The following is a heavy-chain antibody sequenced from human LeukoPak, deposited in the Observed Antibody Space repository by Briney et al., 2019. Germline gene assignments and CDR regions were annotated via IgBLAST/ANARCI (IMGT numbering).Heavy chain of an antibody. J-gene: IGHJ3*02. CDR2: ISGSGGNR. D-gene: IGHD1-7*01. V-gene: IGHV3-23*01. CDR1: GFTFTNYG. CDR3: AKPTEKLELADLAFDI. Sequence: GGSLRLSCAASGFTFTNYGVSWVRQAPGKGLEWISVISGSGGNRNYGDAVKGRFTISRDNSNNTLYLQMNSLRAEDTAVYYCAKPTEKLELADLAFDIWGQGTIVTVSS.